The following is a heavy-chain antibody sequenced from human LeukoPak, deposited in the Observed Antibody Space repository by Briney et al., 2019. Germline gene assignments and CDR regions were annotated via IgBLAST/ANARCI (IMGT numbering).Heavy chain of an antibody. D-gene: IGHD1-26*01. CDR3: ARHKGGRYSESYLDS. CDR1: GGSISSYY. V-gene: IGHV4-59*08. CDR2: IYYSGST. Sequence: KPSETLSLTCTVSGGSISSYYWSWIRQPPGKGLEWIGYIYYSGSTNYNPSLKSRVTISVDTSKTQFSLKLSSVTAAATAVYYCARHKGGRYSESYLDSWGQATLVTVSS. J-gene: IGHJ4*02.